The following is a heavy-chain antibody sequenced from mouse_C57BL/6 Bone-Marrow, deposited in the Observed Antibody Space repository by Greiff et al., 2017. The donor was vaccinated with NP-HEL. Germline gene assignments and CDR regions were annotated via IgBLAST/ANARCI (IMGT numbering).Heavy chain of an antibody. CDR1: GFTFSSYA. CDR3: ARIFLYYYGSSFFDY. Sequence: EVQGVESGGGLVKPGGSLKLSCAASGFTFSSYAMSWVRQTPEKRLEWVATISDGGSYTYYPDNVKGRFTISRDNAKNNLYLQMSHLKSEDTAMYYCARIFLYYYGSSFFDYWGQGTTLTVSS. V-gene: IGHV5-4*01. CDR2: ISDGGSYT. D-gene: IGHD1-1*01. J-gene: IGHJ2*01.